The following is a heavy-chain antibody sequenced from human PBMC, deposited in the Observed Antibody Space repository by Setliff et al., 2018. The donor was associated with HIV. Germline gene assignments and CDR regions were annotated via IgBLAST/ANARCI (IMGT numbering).Heavy chain of an antibody. V-gene: IGHV4-59*01. J-gene: IGHJ4*02. D-gene: IGHD3-10*01. Sequence: SETLSLTCIASGFTFSNAWMTWVRQVPGKGLEWIGYIYYSGSTNYNPSLKSRVTISVDTSKNQFSLKLSSVTAADTAVYYCARMYYYGSGSALPDYWGQGTLVTVSS. CDR2: IYYSGST. CDR3: ARMYYYGSGSALPDY. CDR1: GFTFSNAW.